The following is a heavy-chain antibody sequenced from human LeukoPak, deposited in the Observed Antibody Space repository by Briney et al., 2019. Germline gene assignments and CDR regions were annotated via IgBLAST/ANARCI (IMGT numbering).Heavy chain of an antibody. CDR1: GFTFSSYS. CDR2: ISSSSSYI. CDR3: ARIMGYSFGFFDY. J-gene: IGHJ4*02. V-gene: IGHV3-21*01. D-gene: IGHD5-18*01. Sequence: PGGSLRLSCAASGFTFSSYSMNWVRQAPGKGLEWVSSISSSSSYIYYADSVKGRFTISRDNAKNSLYLQMNSLRAEDTAVYYCARIMGYSFGFFDYWGQGTLVTVSS.